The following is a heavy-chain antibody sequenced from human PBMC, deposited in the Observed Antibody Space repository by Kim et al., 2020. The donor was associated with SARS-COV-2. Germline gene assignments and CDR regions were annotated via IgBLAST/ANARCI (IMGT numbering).Heavy chain of an antibody. CDR2: IYPGDSDT. J-gene: IGHJ4*02. Sequence: GESLKISCKGSGYKSTTYWLGWARQMPGKRLEWMGIIYPGDSDTRYSPSFQGQVTISIDKSINTAFLQWSSLKASDTAMYFCARGGGDSGWSLDYWGQGT. V-gene: IGHV5-51*01. CDR1: GYKSTTYW. D-gene: IGHD6-13*01. CDR3: ARGGGDSGWSLDY.